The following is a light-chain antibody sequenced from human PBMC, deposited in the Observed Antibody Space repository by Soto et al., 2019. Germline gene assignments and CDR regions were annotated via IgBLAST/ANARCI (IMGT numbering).Light chain of an antibody. V-gene: IGLV7-43*01. Sequence: QAVVTQEPSLTVSPGGTVTLTCAPNTGAVTSGYYPNWFQQKPGQAPRALIYSTDNRYSWTPARFSGSLLGGKAVLRLSGAQPEDEAEYYCLLYYGGGRRVFGTGTKLTVL. J-gene: IGLJ1*01. CDR1: TGAVTSGYY. CDR3: LLYYGGGRRV. CDR2: STD.